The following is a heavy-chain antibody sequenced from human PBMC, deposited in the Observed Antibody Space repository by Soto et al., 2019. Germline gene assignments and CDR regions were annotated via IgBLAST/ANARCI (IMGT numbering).Heavy chain of an antibody. Sequence: QVHLQQSGPGLVNPSETLSLTCTVSGGSMSSYYWTWIRQPAGKGLEWIGRVYSSGGTHYNPSLKSRVPISLDTSKNQFSLRLLSVTDADTAVYYCARVQRFSDWFDPWGQGTLVTVSS. CDR1: GGSMSSYY. J-gene: IGHJ5*02. D-gene: IGHD3-3*01. V-gene: IGHV4-4*07. CDR3: ARVQRFSDWFDP. CDR2: VYSSGGT.